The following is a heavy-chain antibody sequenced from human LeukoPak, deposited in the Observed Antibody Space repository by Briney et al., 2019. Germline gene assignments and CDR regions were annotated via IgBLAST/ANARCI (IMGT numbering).Heavy chain of an antibody. D-gene: IGHD6-19*01. CDR3: ARASGIYGSGWYFDY. CDR2: INGGGYNT. J-gene: IGHJ4*02. CDR1: GFTFSSYV. Sequence: PGGSLRLSCAASGFTFSSYVMSWVRQAPGKGLEWVSTINGGGYNTYYADSVKGRFTISRDNSKNTLSLQVNTLRAEDTAVYYCARASGIYGSGWYFDYWGQGTLVTVSS. V-gene: IGHV3-23*01.